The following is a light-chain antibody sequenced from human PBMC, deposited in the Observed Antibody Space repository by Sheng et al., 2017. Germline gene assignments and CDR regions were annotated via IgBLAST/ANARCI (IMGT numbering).Light chain of an antibody. V-gene: IGLV3-1*01. Sequence: SYELTQPPSVSVSPGQTASITCSGDKLGDKYACWYQQKPGQSPVLVIYQDNKRPSGIPERFSGSSSGNIATLTISGTQAMDEADYYCQAWDSSTAFYVFGTGTEVTVL. CDR3: QAWDSSTAFYV. CDR1: KLGDKY. CDR2: QDN. J-gene: IGLJ1*01.